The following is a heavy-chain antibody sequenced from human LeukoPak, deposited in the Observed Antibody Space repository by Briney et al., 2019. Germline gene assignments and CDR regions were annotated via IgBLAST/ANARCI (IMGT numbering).Heavy chain of an antibody. D-gene: IGHD3-9*01. CDR1: GYTFTGYY. CDR3: ARELYYDILTGYSNWFDP. Sequence: ASVKVSCKASGYTFTGYYMHWVRQAPGQGLEWMGWINPNSGGTNYAQKFQGRVTMTRDTSISTAYMELSRLRSDDTPVYYCARELYYDILTGYSNWFDPWGQGTLVTVSS. CDR2: INPNSGGT. V-gene: IGHV1-2*02. J-gene: IGHJ5*02.